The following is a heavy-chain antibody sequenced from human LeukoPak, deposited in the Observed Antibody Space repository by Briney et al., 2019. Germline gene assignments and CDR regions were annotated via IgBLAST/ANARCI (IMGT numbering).Heavy chain of an antibody. CDR3: AKEGMVTPIDY. V-gene: IGHV3-30*02. D-gene: IGHD2-21*02. CDR2: IRYDGSNQ. CDR1: GFTFSSYG. Sequence: GGSLRLSCGASGFTFSSYGMHWVRQAPGKGLEWVAFIRYDGSNQYYTNSVKGRFTISRDNSKNTLYVQMNSLRGDDTGMYYCAKEGMVTPIDYWGQGTLVTVSS. J-gene: IGHJ4*02.